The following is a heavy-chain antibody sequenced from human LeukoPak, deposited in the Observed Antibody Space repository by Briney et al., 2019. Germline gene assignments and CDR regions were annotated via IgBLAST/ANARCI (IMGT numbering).Heavy chain of an antibody. V-gene: IGHV4-39*01. CDR3: ARLSSYSSGWFQDS. CDR1: GGSITSSSYY. CDR2: VYYSGSP. J-gene: IGHJ4*02. D-gene: IGHD6-19*01. Sequence: SETLSLTCTVSGGSITSSSYYWGWIRQPPGKGLEWIASVYYSGSPYFNPSLKSRLTISVDTSRNQFSLILKSVTVADTAVYHCARLSSYSSGWFQDSWGQGTLVSVSS.